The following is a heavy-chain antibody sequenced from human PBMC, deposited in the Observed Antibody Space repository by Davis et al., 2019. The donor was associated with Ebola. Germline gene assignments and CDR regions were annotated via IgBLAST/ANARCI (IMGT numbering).Heavy chain of an antibody. CDR3: ARGPDYGPHFDY. V-gene: IGHV3-21*01. D-gene: IGHD4-17*01. Sequence: GGSLRLSCAASGFTFSSYSMNWVRQAPGKGLEWVSSISSSSSYIYYADSVKGRFTISRDNAKNSLYLQMNNLGAEDTAGYYFARGPDYGPHFDYWGQGTLVTVSS. J-gene: IGHJ4*02. CDR2: ISSSSSYI. CDR1: GFTFSSYS.